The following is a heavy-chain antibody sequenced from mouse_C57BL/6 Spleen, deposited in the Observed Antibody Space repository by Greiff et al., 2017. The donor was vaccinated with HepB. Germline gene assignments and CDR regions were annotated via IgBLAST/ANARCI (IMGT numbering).Heavy chain of an antibody. Sequence: QVQLQQPGAELVMPGASVKLSCKASGYTFTSYWMHWAKQRPGQGLEWIGEIDPSDSYTNYNQKFKGKSTLTVDKSSSTAYMQLSSLTSEDSAVYYCARGGTAQATTSSFAYWGQGTLVTVSA. J-gene: IGHJ3*01. D-gene: IGHD3-2*02. V-gene: IGHV1-69*01. CDR2: IDPSDSYT. CDR3: ARGGTAQATTSSFAY. CDR1: GYTFTSYW.